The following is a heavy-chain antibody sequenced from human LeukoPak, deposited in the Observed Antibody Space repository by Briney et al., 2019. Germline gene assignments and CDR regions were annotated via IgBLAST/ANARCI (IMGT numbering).Heavy chain of an antibody. CDR1: GFTFDDYN. Sequence: GGSLRLSCAASGFTFDDYNMNWVRQAPGRGLECVSSITPSSTYIAYADSVKGRLTISRDNANNSLYLHMNSLRLEDTAIYYCVRDSGGSSWSPPLDYWGQGILVTVSS. J-gene: IGHJ4*02. CDR2: ITPSSTYI. V-gene: IGHV3-21*01. CDR3: VRDSGGSSWSPPLDY. D-gene: IGHD2-2*01.